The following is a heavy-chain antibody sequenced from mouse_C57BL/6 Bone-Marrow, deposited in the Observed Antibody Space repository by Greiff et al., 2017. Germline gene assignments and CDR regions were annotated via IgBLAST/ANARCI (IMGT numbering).Heavy chain of an antibody. Sequence: EVQLQQSGPVLVKPGASVKMSCKASGYTFTDYYMNWVKQSHGKSLEWIGVINPYNGGTSYNQKFKGKATLTVDKSSSTAYMELNSLTSEDSAVXYCARTRGNYGDDFDYWGQGTTRTVSS. CDR3: ARTRGNYGDDFDY. D-gene: IGHD2-1*01. J-gene: IGHJ2*01. V-gene: IGHV1-19*01. CDR1: GYTFTDYY. CDR2: INPYNGGT.